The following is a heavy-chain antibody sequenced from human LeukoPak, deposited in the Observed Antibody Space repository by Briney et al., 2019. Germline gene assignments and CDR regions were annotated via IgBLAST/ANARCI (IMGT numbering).Heavy chain of an antibody. CDR3: ARARNNYDSSGYSALDY. D-gene: IGHD3-22*01. CDR1: GFSFSSYG. V-gene: IGHV3-33*01. Sequence: GSLRLSCAASGFSFSSYGMHWVRQAPGKGLEWVASLWYDGANKYYADSVKGRFTISRDNSKNTLYLQMNSLRAEDTAVYYCARARNNYDSSGYSALDYWGQGTLVTVSS. J-gene: IGHJ4*02. CDR2: LWYDGANK.